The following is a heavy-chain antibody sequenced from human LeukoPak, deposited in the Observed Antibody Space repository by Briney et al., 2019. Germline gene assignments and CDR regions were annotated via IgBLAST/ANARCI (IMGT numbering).Heavy chain of an antibody. J-gene: IGHJ5*02. Sequence: ASVKVSCKTSGYTFTNYAIHWVRQAPGQRLECMGWINAGNGNTNYAQKLQGRVTMTTDTSTSTAYMGLRSLRSDDTAVYYCARVSIAARPGAYNWFDPWGQGTLVTVSS. D-gene: IGHD6-6*01. V-gene: IGHV1-3*01. CDR1: GYTFTNYA. CDR2: INAGNGNT. CDR3: ARVSIAARPGAYNWFDP.